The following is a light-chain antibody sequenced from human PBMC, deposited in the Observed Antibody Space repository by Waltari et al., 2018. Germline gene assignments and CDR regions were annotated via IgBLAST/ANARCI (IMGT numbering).Light chain of an antibody. Sequence: SYVLTQPPSVSVAPGQMARITCGGDNIETKNVHWYQLKPGQAPVLVVHDDKDRPSGIPKRFSGSNSGNKATLTISRAGAGDEADYYCQVWDSSSYVFGSGTKVTVL. CDR1: NIETKN. CDR2: DDK. J-gene: IGLJ1*01. CDR3: QVWDSSSYV. V-gene: IGLV3-21*02.